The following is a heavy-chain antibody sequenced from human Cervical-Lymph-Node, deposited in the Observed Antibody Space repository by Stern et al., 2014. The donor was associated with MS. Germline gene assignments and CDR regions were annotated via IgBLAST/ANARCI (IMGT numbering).Heavy chain of an antibody. CDR1: GDSISSYTHY. Sequence: QVQLQESGPGLVKPSETLSLTCAVSGDSISSYTHYWAWIRQPPGKGLEWIGSLYHGGPTYYNPSLKSRFTIPVDTPKNPFSRGPISVTAADTAVYYCAKHACTGAACPFDLWGQGTLVTVSS. D-gene: IGHD2-8*02. CDR2: LYHGGPT. V-gene: IGHV4-39*01. CDR3: AKHACTGAACPFDL. J-gene: IGHJ4*02.